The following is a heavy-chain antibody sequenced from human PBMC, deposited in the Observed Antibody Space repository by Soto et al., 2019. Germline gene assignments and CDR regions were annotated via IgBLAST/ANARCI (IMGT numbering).Heavy chain of an antibody. Sequence: GGSLRLSCAASGFTFDDYAMHWVRQAPGKGLEWVSGISWNSGSIGYADSVKGRFTISRDNAKNSLYLQMNSLRAEDTALYYCAKGGSSGWHRSNHDYWGQGTLVTVSS. V-gene: IGHV3-9*01. D-gene: IGHD6-19*01. CDR3: AKGGSSGWHRSNHDY. CDR1: GFTFDDYA. J-gene: IGHJ4*02. CDR2: ISWNSGSI.